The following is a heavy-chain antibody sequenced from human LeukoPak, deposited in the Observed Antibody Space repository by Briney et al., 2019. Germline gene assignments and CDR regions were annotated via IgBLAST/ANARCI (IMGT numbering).Heavy chain of an antibody. CDR1: GFSFSDFG. Sequence: PGGSQRLSCAASGFSFSDFGMHWVRQAPGKGLGWVAAMSFDGSNKYYADSVKGRFTIFRDNSKNTLYLQMNSLRAEDTALYYCAKGCSYFHASLCLDIWGQGTMVTVSS. CDR3: AKGCSYFHASLCLDI. D-gene: IGHD1-26*01. CDR2: MSFDGSNK. J-gene: IGHJ3*02. V-gene: IGHV3-30*18.